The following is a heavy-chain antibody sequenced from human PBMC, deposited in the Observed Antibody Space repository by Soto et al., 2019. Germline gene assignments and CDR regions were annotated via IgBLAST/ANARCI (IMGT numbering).Heavy chain of an antibody. CDR3: ARGDGFWSGYSYLNY. CDR1: GYSISSGYY. Sequence: SETLSLTCAVSGYSISSGYYWGWIRQPPGKGLEWIGSIYHSGSTNYNPSLHSRVTISVDTSKNQFSLTLSSVTAADTAVYYCARGDGFWSGYSYLNYWGQGTPVTVSS. D-gene: IGHD3-3*01. CDR2: IYHSGST. V-gene: IGHV4-38-2*01. J-gene: IGHJ4*02.